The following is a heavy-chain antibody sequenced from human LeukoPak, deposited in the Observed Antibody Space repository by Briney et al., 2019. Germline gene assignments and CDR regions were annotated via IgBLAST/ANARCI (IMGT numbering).Heavy chain of an antibody. V-gene: IGHV4-59*01. J-gene: IGHJ3*02. CDR1: GGSISSYY. CDR3: ARLPLGGYNDAFDI. D-gene: IGHD5-12*01. Sequence: KPSETLSLTCTVSGGSISSYYWSWIRQPPGKGLEWIGYIYYSGSTNYNPSLKSRVTISVDTSKNQFSLKLSSVTAADTAVYYCARLPLGGYNDAFDIWGQGTMVTVSS. CDR2: IYYSGST.